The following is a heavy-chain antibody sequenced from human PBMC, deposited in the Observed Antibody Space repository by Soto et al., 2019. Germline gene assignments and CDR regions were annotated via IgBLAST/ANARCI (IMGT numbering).Heavy chain of an antibody. CDR1: GGSFSGYY. D-gene: IGHD3-10*01. Sequence: PSETLSLTCAVYGGSFSGYYWSWIRQPPGKGLEWIGEINHSGSTNYNPSLKSRVTISVDTSKNQFSLKLSSVTAADTAVYYCARGRTWKPYYYGSGSYYDFWGQGTLVTVSS. J-gene: IGHJ4*02. V-gene: IGHV4-34*01. CDR2: INHSGST. CDR3: ARGRTWKPYYYGSGSYYDF.